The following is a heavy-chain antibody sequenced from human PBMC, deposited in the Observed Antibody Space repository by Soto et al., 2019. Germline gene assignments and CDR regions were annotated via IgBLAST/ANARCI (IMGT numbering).Heavy chain of an antibody. V-gene: IGHV3-23*01. D-gene: IGHD1-20*01. CDR1: EFSFDDYA. CDR2: ITYTGVST. CDR3: ASDVAYNRQDY. J-gene: IGHJ4*02. Sequence: GGSLRLSCAASEFSFDDYAMSWVRQAPGKGLEWVSSITYTGVSTYYADSVKGRFTISRDNSRNTLFLQMNSLRAEDTAMYYCASDVAYNRQDYWGLGTLVTVSS.